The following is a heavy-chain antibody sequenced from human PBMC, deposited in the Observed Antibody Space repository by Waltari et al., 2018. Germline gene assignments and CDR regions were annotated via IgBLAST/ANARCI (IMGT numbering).Heavy chain of an antibody. D-gene: IGHD4-4*01. Sequence: QVQLVESGGGVVQPGRSLRLSCAASGFTFSSYGMHWVRQAPGKGLEWVAVISYDGSNKYYADSVKGRFTISRDNSKNTLYLQMNSLRAEDTAVYYCAKGSSATVSSYYYYGMDVWGQGTTVTVSS. J-gene: IGHJ6*02. CDR1: GFTFSSYG. CDR2: ISYDGSNK. V-gene: IGHV3-30*18. CDR3: AKGSSATVSSYYYYGMDV.